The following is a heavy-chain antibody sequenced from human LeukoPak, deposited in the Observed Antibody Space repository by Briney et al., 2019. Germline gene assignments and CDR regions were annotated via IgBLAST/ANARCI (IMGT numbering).Heavy chain of an antibody. CDR1: GFTLGSNW. J-gene: IGHJ4*02. Sequence: PGGSWGLSVEAPGFTLGSNWISWAGQAQGKGREWVANIKKEGSEKYYVDSMKGRFTISRDNAKNSLYLQMNSLRAEDTAVYYCARDRLYDFWSGYDLYYFDYWGQGTLVTVSS. CDR2: IKKEGSEK. CDR3: ARDRLYDFWSGYDLYYFDY. V-gene: IGHV3-7*01. D-gene: IGHD3-3*01.